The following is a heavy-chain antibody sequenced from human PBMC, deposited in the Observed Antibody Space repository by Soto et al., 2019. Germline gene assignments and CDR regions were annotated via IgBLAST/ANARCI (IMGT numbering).Heavy chain of an antibody. V-gene: IGHV4-39*01. CDR2: IYYSGST. J-gene: IGHJ6*03. CDR3: ARAGSGYDLGFQYTPYYYYYMDV. CDR1: GGSISSSSYY. D-gene: IGHD5-12*01. Sequence: SETLSLTCTVSGGSISSSSYYWGWIRQPPGKGLEWIGSIYYSGSTYYNPSLKSRVTISVDTSKNQFSLKLSSVTAADTAVYYCARAGSGYDLGFQYTPYYYYYMDVWGKGTTVTVSS.